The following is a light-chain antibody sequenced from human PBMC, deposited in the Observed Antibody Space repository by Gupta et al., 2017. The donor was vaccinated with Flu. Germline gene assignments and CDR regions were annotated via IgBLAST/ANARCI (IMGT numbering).Light chain of an antibody. V-gene: IGLV2-14*01. Sequence: SGDVGGYNYVSWYQQHPGKAPKLMIYEVSNRPSGVSKRFSGSKSGNTASLTISGLQAEDEADYYCSSYTSSSTPYVFGTGTKVTVL. CDR1: SGDVGGYNY. J-gene: IGLJ1*01. CDR2: EVS. CDR3: SSYTSSSTPYV.